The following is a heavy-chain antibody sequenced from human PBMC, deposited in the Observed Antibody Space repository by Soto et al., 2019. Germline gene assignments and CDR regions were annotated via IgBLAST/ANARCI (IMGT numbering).Heavy chain of an antibody. CDR2: IYYSGST. D-gene: IGHD3-16*02. CDR1: GGSISSGGYY. V-gene: IGHV4-61*08. J-gene: IGHJ4*02. CDR3: ASLHLGELSMFDY. Sequence: PSETLSLTCTVSGGSISSGGYYWSWIRQPPGKGLEWIGYIYYSGSTNYNPSLKSRVTISVDTSKNQFSLKLSSVTAADTAVYYCASLHLGELSMFDYWGQGTLVTVSS.